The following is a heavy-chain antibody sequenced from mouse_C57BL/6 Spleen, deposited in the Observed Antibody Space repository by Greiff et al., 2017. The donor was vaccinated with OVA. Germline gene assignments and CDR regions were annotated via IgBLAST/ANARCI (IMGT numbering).Heavy chain of an antibody. CDR1: GYTFTSYW. J-gene: IGHJ4*01. Sequence: QVQLQQPGTELVKPGASVKLSCKASGYTFTSYWMHWVKQRPGPGLEWIGNINPSNGGTNYNEKFKSKATLTVDKSSSTAYMQLIQLTTEDSAVYDGARGEIYYGNAMDDWGQGTSVTVSS. V-gene: IGHV1-53*01. CDR2: INPSNGGT. CDR3: ARGEIYYGNAMDD. D-gene: IGHD2-1*01.